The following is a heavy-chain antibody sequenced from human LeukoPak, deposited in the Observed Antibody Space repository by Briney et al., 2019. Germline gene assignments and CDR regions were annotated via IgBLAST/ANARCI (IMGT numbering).Heavy chain of an antibody. J-gene: IGHJ5*02. V-gene: IGHV1-69*06. Sequence: GASVKVSCKASGGTFSSYAISWVRQAPGQGLEWMGGIIPIFGTANYAQKFRGRVTITADKSTATAYMELSSLRFEDTAVYYCARGLLLNWFDPWGQGTLVTVSS. CDR1: GGTFSSYA. CDR2: IIPIFGTA. D-gene: IGHD2-15*01. CDR3: ARGLLLNWFDP.